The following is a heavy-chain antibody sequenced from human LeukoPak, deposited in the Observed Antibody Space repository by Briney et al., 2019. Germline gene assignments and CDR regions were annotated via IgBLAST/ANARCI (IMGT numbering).Heavy chain of an antibody. D-gene: IGHD5-24*01. CDR2: ISWNSGSI. J-gene: IGHJ4*02. Sequence: GRSLRLSCAASGFTFDDYAMHWVRQAPGKGLEWVSGISWNSGSIGYADSVKGRFTISRDNAKNSLYLQMNNLRAEDTALYYCTKDTGDGYNLAPFDYWGQGTLVTVSS. CDR1: GFTFDDYA. V-gene: IGHV3-9*01. CDR3: TKDTGDGYNLAPFDY.